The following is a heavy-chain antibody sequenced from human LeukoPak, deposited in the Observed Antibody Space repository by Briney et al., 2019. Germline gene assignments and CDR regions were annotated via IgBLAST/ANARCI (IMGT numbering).Heavy chain of an antibody. D-gene: IGHD3-10*01. Sequence: GSLRLSCAASGFTFSSYEMNWVRQPPGKGLEWIGSIYYSGSTYYNPSLKSRVTISVDTSKNQFSLKLSSVTAADTAVYYCARITMVRGADYWGQGTLVTVSS. CDR1: GFTFSSYE. CDR3: ARITMVRGADY. CDR2: IYYSGST. J-gene: IGHJ4*02. V-gene: IGHV4-59*05.